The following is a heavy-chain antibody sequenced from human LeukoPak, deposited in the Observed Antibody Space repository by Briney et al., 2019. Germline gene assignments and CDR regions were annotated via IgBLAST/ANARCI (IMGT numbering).Heavy chain of an antibody. V-gene: IGHV1-18*01. J-gene: IGHJ5*02. D-gene: IGHD6-6*01. CDR1: GYTFTSYG. Sequence: ASVKVSCKASGYTFTSYGISWVRQAPGQGLEWMGWITAYNGNTKYAQKLQGRVTMTTDTSTSTAYMELRSLRSDDTAVYYCARDRRIAARLEFQNWFDPWGQGTLVTVSS. CDR3: ARDRRIAARLEFQNWFDP. CDR2: ITAYNGNT.